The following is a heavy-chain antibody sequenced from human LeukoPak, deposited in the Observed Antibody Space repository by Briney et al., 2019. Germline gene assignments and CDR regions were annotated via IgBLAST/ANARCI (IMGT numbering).Heavy chain of an antibody. V-gene: IGHV1-69*01. CDR1: GGTFSSYA. D-gene: IGHD6-19*01. CDR2: IIPIFGTA. Sequence: SVKVSCKASGGTFSSYAVSWVRQAPGQGLEWMGGIIPIFGTANYAQKFQGRVTITADESTSTAYMELSSLRSEDTAVYYCARGRYSSGCGMDVWGQGTTVTVSS. J-gene: IGHJ6*02. CDR3: ARGRYSSGCGMDV.